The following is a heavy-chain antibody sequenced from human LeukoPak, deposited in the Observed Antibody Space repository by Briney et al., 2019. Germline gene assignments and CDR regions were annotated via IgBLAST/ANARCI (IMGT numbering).Heavy chain of an antibody. CDR1: GYTFTGYY. CDR3: ARSIAVLRYFDWLSHYYYYGMDV. D-gene: IGHD3-9*01. J-gene: IGHJ6*02. CDR2: INPNSGGT. V-gene: IGHV1-2*04. Sequence: ASVKVSCKASGYTFTGYYMHWVRQAPGQGLEWMGWINPNSGGTNYAQKFQGWVTMTRDTSISTAYMELRSLRSDDTAVYYCARSIAVLRYFDWLSHYYYYGMDVWGQGTTVTVSS.